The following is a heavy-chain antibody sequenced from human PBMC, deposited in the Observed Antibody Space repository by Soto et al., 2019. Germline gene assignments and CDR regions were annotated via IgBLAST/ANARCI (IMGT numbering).Heavy chain of an antibody. J-gene: IGHJ4*02. CDR1: GFTFSSYG. CDR3: AKGPLFDY. V-gene: IGHV3-30*18. Sequence: PGGSLRLSCAASGFTFSSYGMHWVRQAPGKGLEWVAVISYDGSNKYYADSVKGRFTISRDNSKNTLYLQMNSLRAEDTAVYYCAKGPLFDYWGQGVLVTVSS. CDR2: ISYDGSNK.